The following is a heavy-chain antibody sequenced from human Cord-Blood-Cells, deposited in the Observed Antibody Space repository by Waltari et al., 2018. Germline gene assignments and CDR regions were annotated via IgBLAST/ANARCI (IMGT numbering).Heavy chain of an antibody. J-gene: IGHJ3*02. CDR1: GFSLSTSGMC. D-gene: IGHD1-26*01. CDR2: IDWDDDK. V-gene: IGHV2-70*01. Sequence: QVTLRESGPALVKPTQTLTLTCTFSGFSLSTSGMCVSWIRQPPGKALEWLALIDWDDDKYYSTSLKTRLTISKDTSKNQVVLTMTNMDPVDTTTYYCARTLWAELPPRTNAAAFDIWGQGTMVTVSS. CDR3: ARTLWAELPPRTNAAAFDI.